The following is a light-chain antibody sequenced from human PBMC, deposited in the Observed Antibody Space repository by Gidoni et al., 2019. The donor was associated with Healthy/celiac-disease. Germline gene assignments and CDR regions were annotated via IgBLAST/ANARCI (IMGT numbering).Light chain of an antibody. CDR2: WAS. CDR1: QSVLYSSDNKNY. J-gene: IGKJ5*01. Sequence: DIVMTQSPDSLAVSLGERATINCKSSQSVLYSSDNKNYLAWYQQKPGQPPKLLIYWASTRESGVPVRFSGSGSGTDFTLTISSLQAEDVAVYYCQQYSGTPITFGQGTRLEIK. V-gene: IGKV4-1*01. CDR3: QQYSGTPIT.